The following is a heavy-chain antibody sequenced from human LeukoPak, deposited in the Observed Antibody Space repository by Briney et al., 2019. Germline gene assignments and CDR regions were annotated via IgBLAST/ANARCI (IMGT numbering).Heavy chain of an antibody. Sequence: GASVKVSCKASGYTFTGYYMHWVRQAPGQGLEWMGWINPNSGGTNYAQKFQGRVTMTRDTSISTAYMELSRLRSDDTAVYYCARADYGDYFGWFDPWGQGTLVTVSS. J-gene: IGHJ5*02. V-gene: IGHV1-2*02. CDR3: ARADYGDYFGWFDP. D-gene: IGHD4-17*01. CDR2: INPNSGGT. CDR1: GYTFTGYY.